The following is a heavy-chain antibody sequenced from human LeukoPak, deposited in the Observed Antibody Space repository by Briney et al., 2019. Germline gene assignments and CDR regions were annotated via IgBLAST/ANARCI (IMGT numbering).Heavy chain of an antibody. Sequence: GGSLRLSCAASGFTFSSYSMNWVRQAPGKGLEWVSSISSSSSYIYYADSVKGRFTISRDNAKNSLYLQMNSLRAEDTAVYYCAAITGTKIDYWGQGTLVTVSS. V-gene: IGHV3-21*01. CDR3: AAITGTKIDY. CDR1: GFTFSSYS. D-gene: IGHD1-7*01. CDR2: ISSSSSYI. J-gene: IGHJ4*02.